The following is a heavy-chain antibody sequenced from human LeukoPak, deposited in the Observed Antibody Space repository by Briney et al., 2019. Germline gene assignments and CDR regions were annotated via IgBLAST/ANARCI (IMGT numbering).Heavy chain of an antibody. V-gene: IGHV3-21*01. J-gene: IGHJ4*02. CDR2: ISSSSSYI. Sequence: GGSLRVSCAASRFTFSSYSMNWVRQAPGKGLEWVSSISSSSSYIYYADSVKGRFTISRDNAKNSLYLQMNSLRAEDTAVYYCARTDTAMVAMYYFDYWGQGTLVTVSS. D-gene: IGHD5-18*01. CDR1: RFTFSSYS. CDR3: ARTDTAMVAMYYFDY.